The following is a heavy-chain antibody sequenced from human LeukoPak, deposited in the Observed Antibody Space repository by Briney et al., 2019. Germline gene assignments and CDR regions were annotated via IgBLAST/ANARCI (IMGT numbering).Heavy chain of an antibody. Sequence: SETLSLTCAVYGGSFSGYYWSWIRQPPGKGLEWIGEINHSGSTNHNPSLKSRVTISVDTSKNQFSLKLSSVTAADTAVYYCARLGYYYDSSGYTPTYGYWGQGTLVTVSS. J-gene: IGHJ4*02. CDR3: ARLGYYYDSSGYTPTYGY. D-gene: IGHD3-22*01. CDR1: GGSFSGYY. CDR2: INHSGST. V-gene: IGHV4-34*01.